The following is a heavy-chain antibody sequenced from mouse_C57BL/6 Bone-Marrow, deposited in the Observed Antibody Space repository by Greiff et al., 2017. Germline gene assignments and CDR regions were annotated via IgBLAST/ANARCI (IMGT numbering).Heavy chain of an antibody. CDR3: TTFLITTVVAHWYFDV. V-gene: IGHV14-4*01. CDR1: GFNIKDDY. J-gene: IGHJ1*03. CDR2: IDPENGDT. Sequence: VQLQQSGAELVRPGASVKLSCTASGFNIKDDYMHWVKQRPEQGLEWIGWIDPENGDTEYASKFKGKATITADTSSNTAYLQLSSLTSEDTAVYYCTTFLITTVVAHWYFDVWGTGTTVTVSS. D-gene: IGHD1-1*01.